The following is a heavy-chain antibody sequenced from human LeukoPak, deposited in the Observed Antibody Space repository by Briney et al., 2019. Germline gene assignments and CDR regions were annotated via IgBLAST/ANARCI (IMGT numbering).Heavy chain of an antibody. CDR3: ARKLVGGSMSNWFDP. V-gene: IGHV4-59*11. Sequence: PSETLSLTCTVSGGSISSHYWSWIRQPPGKGLEWIGYIYYSGSTNYNPSLKSRVTISVDTSKNQFSLKLSSVTAADTAVYYCARKLVGGSMSNWFDPWGQGTLVTVSS. J-gene: IGHJ5*02. CDR1: GGSISSHY. D-gene: IGHD6-13*01. CDR2: IYYSGST.